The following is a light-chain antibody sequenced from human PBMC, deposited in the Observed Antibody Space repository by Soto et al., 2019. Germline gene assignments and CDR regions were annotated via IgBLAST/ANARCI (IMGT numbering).Light chain of an antibody. CDR1: QSLSSSF. CDR2: GAS. J-gene: IGKJ5*01. V-gene: IGKV3-20*01. CDR3: QQYGGSPAIT. Sequence: EIVLTQSPGTLSLSPGQRATLSCRASQSLSSSFLAWYQQKPGQAPRLIIYGASSRAAGIPDRFSGSGSGTDFTLTISSLEPEDFGVYYCQQYGGSPAITFGQGTRLEI.